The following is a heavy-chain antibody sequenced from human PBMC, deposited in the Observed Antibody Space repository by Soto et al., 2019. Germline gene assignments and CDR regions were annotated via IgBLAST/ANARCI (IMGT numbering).Heavy chain of an antibody. CDR1: RFTFRSFT. D-gene: IGHD6-13*01. CDR2: ISSNSAYI. CDR3: TRDASRDSSARGWFDP. Sequence: PGGSLRLSCAASRFTFRSFTMNWVRQAPGKGLEWVSTISSNSAYIYYTDALRGRFTISRDNAKNSLHLQMNSLRAEDTAVYYCTRDASRDSSARGWFDPWGPGTLVTVSS. V-gene: IGHV3-21*01. J-gene: IGHJ5*02.